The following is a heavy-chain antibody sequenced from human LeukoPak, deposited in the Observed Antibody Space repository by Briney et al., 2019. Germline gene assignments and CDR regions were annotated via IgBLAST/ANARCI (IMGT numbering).Heavy chain of an antibody. CDR3: AKDRLQWLASYGMDV. V-gene: IGHV3-30*18. CDR1: GFTFSSYG. D-gene: IGHD6-19*01. CDR2: ISYDGSNK. Sequence: GGSLRLSCAASGFTFSSYGMHWVRQAPGKGLEWVAVISYDGSNKYYADSVKGRFTISRDNSKNTLYLQMNSLRAEDTAVYYCAKDRLQWLASYGMDVWGQGTTVTASS. J-gene: IGHJ6*02.